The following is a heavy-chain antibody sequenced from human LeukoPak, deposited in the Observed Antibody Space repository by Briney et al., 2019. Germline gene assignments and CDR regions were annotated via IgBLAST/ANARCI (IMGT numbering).Heavy chain of an antibody. CDR1: GFTFDDYG. D-gene: IGHD3-9*01. CDR2: INWNGGST. Sequence: GGSLRLSCAASGFTFDDYGMSWVRQAPGKGLEWVSGINWNGGSTGYADSVKGRFTISRDNAKNSLYLQMNSLRAEDTALYYCARAYNPYDILTGYYYFDYWGQGTLVTVSS. CDR3: ARAYNPYDILTGYYYFDY. J-gene: IGHJ4*02. V-gene: IGHV3-20*04.